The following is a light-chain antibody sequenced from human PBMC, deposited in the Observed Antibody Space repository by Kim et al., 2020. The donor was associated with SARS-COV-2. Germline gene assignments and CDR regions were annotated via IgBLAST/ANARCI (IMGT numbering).Light chain of an antibody. Sequence: ACLVGRASHPCLASEWVGTWLAWYHKRPEKPPRRLISDVSTVERGFPCRFSGSVSGTELTLAISCLQPDDFSTYYCQHYTPFLGTFAQGTKLEI. J-gene: IGKJ2*02. CDR1: EWVGTW. V-gene: IGKV1-5*01. CDR2: DVS. CDR3: QHYTPFLGT.